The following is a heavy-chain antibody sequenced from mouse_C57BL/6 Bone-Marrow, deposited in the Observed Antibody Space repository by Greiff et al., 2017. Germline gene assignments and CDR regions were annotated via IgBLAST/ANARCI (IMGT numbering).Heavy chain of an antibody. D-gene: IGHD1-1*02. V-gene: IGHV3-6*01. J-gene: IGHJ4*01. CDR2: ISYDGSN. Sequence: VQLKESGPGLVKPSQSLSLTCSVTGYSITSGYYWNWIRQFPGNKLEWMGYISYDGSNNYNPSLKNRISITRDTSKNQFFLKLNSVTTEDTATYYCARGTMAMDYWGQGTSVTVSS. CDR1: GYSITSGYY. CDR3: ARGTMAMDY.